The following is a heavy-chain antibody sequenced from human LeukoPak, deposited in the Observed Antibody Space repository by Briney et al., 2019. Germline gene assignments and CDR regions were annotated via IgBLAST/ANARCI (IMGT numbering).Heavy chain of an antibody. CDR1: GFTFSSYG. J-gene: IGHJ4*02. V-gene: IGHV3-30*02. CDR3: AKGSHYVWGSYRPSPDY. Sequence: GGSLRLSCAASGFTFSSYGMHWVRQAPGKGLEWVAFIRYDGSNKYYADSVKGRFTISRDNSKNTLYLQMNSLRAEGTAVYYCAKGSHYVWGSYRPSPDYWGQGTLVTVSS. D-gene: IGHD3-16*02. CDR2: IRYDGSNK.